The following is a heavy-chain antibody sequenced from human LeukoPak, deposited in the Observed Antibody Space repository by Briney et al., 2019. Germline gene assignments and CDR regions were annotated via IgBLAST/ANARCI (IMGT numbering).Heavy chain of an antibody. D-gene: IGHD3-9*01. CDR1: GFSLSTSGVG. CDR3: AHSFLPIYDILTGYYNDYFDY. CDR2: IYWDDDK. J-gene: IGHJ4*02. V-gene: IGHV2-5*02. Sequence: SGPTLVKPTQTLTLTCTFSGFSLSTSGVGVGWIRQPPGKALEWLALIYWDDDKRYSPSLKSRLAITKDTSKNQVALTMTNMDPVDTATYYCAHSFLPIYDILTGYYNDYFDYWGQGTLVTVSS.